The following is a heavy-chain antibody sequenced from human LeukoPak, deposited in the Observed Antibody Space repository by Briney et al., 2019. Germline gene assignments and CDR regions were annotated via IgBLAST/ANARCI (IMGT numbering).Heavy chain of an antibody. CDR3: ARAGSRGSVDY. V-gene: IGHV3-7*01. Sequence: GGSLRLSCVASGFTFSSYAMSWVRQAPGKGLEWVANINQEGGETYYVDSVTGRFTISRDNVKNSLYLQMNSLRDEDTAVYYCARAGSRGSVDYWGQGTQVTV. CDR1: GFTFSSYA. D-gene: IGHD6-19*01. J-gene: IGHJ4*02. CDR2: INQEGGET.